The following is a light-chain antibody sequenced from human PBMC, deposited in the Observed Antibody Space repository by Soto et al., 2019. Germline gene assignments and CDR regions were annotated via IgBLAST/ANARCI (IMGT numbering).Light chain of an antibody. CDR3: QQYSSSPIT. Sequence: EIVLTQSPGTLSLSPGERATLSCRASQSITINYLAWYQQKPGQAPRLLIYDASTRATGIPDRFSGSGSGTDFTLTISRLEPEDFAVYYCQQYSSSPITFGQGTRLEIK. J-gene: IGKJ5*01. CDR2: DAS. CDR1: QSITINY. V-gene: IGKV3-20*01.